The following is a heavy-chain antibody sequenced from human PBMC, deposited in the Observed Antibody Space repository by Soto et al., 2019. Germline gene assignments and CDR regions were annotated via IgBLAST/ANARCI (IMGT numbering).Heavy chain of an antibody. D-gene: IGHD5-12*01. V-gene: IGHV3-48*03. Sequence: EVQLVESGGGLVQPGGSLRLSCAASGFTFSSYEMNWVRQAPGKGLEWVSYISRGGGTIYYADSVKGRFSISRDNAKNSLYLQMNSLRAEDTAVYYCARDYSGCDYWGQGTLVTVSS. J-gene: IGHJ4*02. CDR2: ISRGGGTI. CDR3: ARDYSGCDY. CDR1: GFTFSSYE.